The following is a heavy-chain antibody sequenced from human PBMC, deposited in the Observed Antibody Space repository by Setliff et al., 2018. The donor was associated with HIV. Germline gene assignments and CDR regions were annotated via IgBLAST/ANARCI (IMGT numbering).Heavy chain of an antibody. CDR3: ARDIVVVVAAPDAFDI. V-gene: IGHV1-18*01. D-gene: IGHD2-15*01. J-gene: IGHJ3*02. CDR1: GYTFTSYG. Sequence: GASVKVSCKASGYTFTSYGISWVRQAPGQGLEWMGWISAYNGNTNYAQKLQGRVTMTTDTSTSTAYMELRSLRSDDTAVYYCARDIVVVVAAPDAFDIWGQGTMVTV. CDR2: ISAYNGNT.